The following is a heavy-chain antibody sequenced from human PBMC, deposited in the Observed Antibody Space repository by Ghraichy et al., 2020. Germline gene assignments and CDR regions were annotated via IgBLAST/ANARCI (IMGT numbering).Heavy chain of an antibody. CDR2: IYYSGST. V-gene: IGHV4-59*08. CDR3: ARLSFEGVATG. Sequence: SETLSLTCTVSGGSISSYYWSWIRQPPGKGLEWIGYIYYSGSTNYNPSLKSRVTISVDTSKNQFSLKLSSVTAADTAVYYCARLSFEGVATGWGQGTLVTVSS. D-gene: IGHD5-12*01. CDR1: GGSISSYY. J-gene: IGHJ4*02.